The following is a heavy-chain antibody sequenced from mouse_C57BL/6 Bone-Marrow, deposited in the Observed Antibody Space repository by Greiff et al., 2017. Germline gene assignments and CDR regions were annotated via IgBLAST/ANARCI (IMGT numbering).Heavy chain of an antibody. J-gene: IGHJ3*01. Sequence: VQLQQSGPGLVQPSQSLSITCTVSGFSLTSYGVHWVRQSPGKGLEWLGVIRRGGCTDYNAAFMSRLCITKDNSKSQVFFQMNSLQADDTAIDWCNKMGDYERGLAYWGQGTLVTVSA. CDR2: IRRGGCT. CDR3: NKMGDYERGLAY. CDR1: GFSLTSYG. D-gene: IGHD2-4*01. V-gene: IGHV2-5*01.